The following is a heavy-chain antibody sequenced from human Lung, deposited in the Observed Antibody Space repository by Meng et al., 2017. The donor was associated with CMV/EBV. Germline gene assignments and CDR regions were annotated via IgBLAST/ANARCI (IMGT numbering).Heavy chain of an antibody. V-gene: IGHV1-69*02. J-gene: IGHJ4*02. Sequence: SFTLNGVRQAPGQRLEWLDWIVTMVRIASYAQKNQRIITITANRTASTAYMELSRLMSEDTAVYYCASRYGSHSIPLAGFDYWGQGSLVTVSS. D-gene: IGHD4-17*01. CDR2: IVTMVRIA. CDR1: SFT. CDR3: ASRYGSHSIPLAGFDY.